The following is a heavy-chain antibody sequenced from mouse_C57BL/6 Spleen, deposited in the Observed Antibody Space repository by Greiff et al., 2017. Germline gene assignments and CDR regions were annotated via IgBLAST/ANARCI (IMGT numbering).Heavy chain of an antibody. CDR1: GYTFTSYW. D-gene: IGHD1-1*01. CDR2: INPSNGGT. CDR3: AKEGLLRSYFDY. J-gene: IGHJ2*01. V-gene: IGHV1-53*01. Sequence: QVQLKQPGTELVKPGASVKLSCKASGYTFTSYWMHWVKQRPGQGLEWIGNINPSNGGTNYNEKFKSKATLTVDKSSSTAYMQLSSLTSEDSAVYYCAKEGLLRSYFDYWGQGTTLTVSS.